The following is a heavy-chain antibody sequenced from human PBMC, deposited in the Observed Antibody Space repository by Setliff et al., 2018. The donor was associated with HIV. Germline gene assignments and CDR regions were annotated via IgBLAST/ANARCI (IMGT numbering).Heavy chain of an antibody. CDR2: IYTSGST. Sequence: SETLSLTCRLSGDSIVFDDSTRSYHCSWIRQPAGKGLEWIGHIYTSGSTKYNPSLKGRVTIDTSKNQFSLNLSSVTAADTAFYYCATFSPRDAFDIWGQGTMVTVSS. J-gene: IGHJ3*02. V-gene: IGHV4-61*09. CDR1: GDSIVFDDSTRSYH. CDR3: ATFSPRDAFDI. D-gene: IGHD3-16*01.